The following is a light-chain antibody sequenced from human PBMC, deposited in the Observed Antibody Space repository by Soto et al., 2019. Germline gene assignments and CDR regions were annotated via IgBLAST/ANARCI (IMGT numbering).Light chain of an antibody. J-gene: IGLJ1*01. CDR2: EVS. CDR3: SSYTSSSTPYV. CDR1: SSDVGGYNY. Sequence: QSALTQPASVSGSPGQSITISCTGTSSDVGGYNYVSGYQQHPGKAPKLMIYEVSNGPSGVSNRFSGSKSGNTASLTISGLQAEDEADYYCSSYTSSSTPYVFGTGTKLTVL. V-gene: IGLV2-14*01.